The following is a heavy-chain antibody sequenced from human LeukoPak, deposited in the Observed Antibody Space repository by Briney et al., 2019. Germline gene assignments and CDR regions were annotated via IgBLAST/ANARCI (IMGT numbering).Heavy chain of an antibody. CDR2: ISSSSSYI. J-gene: IGHJ6*02. V-gene: IGHV3-21*01. CDR3: ARERGYSYGPPYYYYYGMDV. Sequence: GGSLRLSCAASGFTFSSYSMTWVRQAPGKGLEWVSSISSSSSYIYYADSVKGRFTISRDNAKNSLYLQMNSLRAEDTAVYYCARERGYSYGPPYYYYYGMDVWGQGTTVTVSS. CDR1: GFTFSSYS. D-gene: IGHD5-18*01.